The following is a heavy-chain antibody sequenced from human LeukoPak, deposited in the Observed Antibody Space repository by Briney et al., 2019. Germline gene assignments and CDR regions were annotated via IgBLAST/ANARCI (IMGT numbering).Heavy chain of an antibody. CDR2: ISWNSVTI. D-gene: IGHD2-8*02. V-gene: IGHV3-9*03. CDR3: AKDEFVASDFTGAFDI. Sequence: GGSLRLSCAASGFTFDDYAMHWVRQAAGKGLEWVSGISWNSVTIVYADSVKGRFTISRDNAKNSLYLQMNSLRAEDMALYYCAKDEFVASDFTGAFDIWGQGTMVTVSS. J-gene: IGHJ3*02. CDR1: GFTFDDYA.